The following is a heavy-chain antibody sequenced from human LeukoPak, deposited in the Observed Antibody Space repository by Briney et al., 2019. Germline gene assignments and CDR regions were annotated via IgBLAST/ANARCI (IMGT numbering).Heavy chain of an antibody. D-gene: IGHD5-24*01. CDR1: GFTFSSYG. CDR2: ISGSGGGT. J-gene: IGHJ4*02. V-gene: IGHV3-23*01. Sequence: GGTLRLSCAASGFTFSSYGMSWVRQAPGKGLEWVSAISGSGGGTYYADSVKGRFTISRDNSKNTLYLQMNSLRAEDTAVYYCAKDVDGYNVLDYWGQGTLVSVSS. CDR3: AKDVDGYNVLDY.